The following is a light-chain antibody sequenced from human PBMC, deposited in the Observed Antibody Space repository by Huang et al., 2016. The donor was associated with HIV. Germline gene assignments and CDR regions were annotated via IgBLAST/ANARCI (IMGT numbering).Light chain of an antibody. CDR3: MQSLQTPFT. V-gene: IGKV2-28*01. CDR2: LCS. Sequence: IVMTQSPLSLPVTPGEPASISCRSSQSLLHSSGYIYLHWYLQKSGQSPQLLIYLCSNRASGVPDRFSGSGSGTDFTLKISRVEAEDVGIYYCMQSLQTPFTFGPGTKVDI. CDR1: QSLLHSSGYIY. J-gene: IGKJ3*01.